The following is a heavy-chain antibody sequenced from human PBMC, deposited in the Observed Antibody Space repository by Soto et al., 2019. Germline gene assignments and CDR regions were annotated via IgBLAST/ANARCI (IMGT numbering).Heavy chain of an antibody. CDR2: MYDTGST. Sequence: QLQLQESGSGLVKPSQTLSLTCAVSGASMSSGVYSWSWIRQPPGKGLEWIGYMYDTGSTYYNPSLKPRVTISADMSKNHLSLNLTSVTAADTAVYYCARDRGTVSFYPTWGQGILVTVSS. CDR3: ARDRGTVSFYPT. CDR1: GASMSSGVYS. D-gene: IGHD3-10*01. V-gene: IGHV4-30-2*01. J-gene: IGHJ5*02.